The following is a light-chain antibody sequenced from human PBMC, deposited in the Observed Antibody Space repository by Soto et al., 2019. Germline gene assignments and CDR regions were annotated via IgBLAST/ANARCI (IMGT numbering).Light chain of an antibody. V-gene: IGLV2-14*03. CDR1: SSDIGAYKY. J-gene: IGLJ1*01. CDR3: SSYTSTSTYV. CDR2: DVS. Sequence: QSVLTQPASVSGSPGQSITISCTGTSSDIGAYKYVSWYQQRPGKVPKLMIYDVSNRPSGVSNRFSGSKSGNSASLTISGLQAEDEADYYCSSYTSTSTYVFGTGTKVTVL.